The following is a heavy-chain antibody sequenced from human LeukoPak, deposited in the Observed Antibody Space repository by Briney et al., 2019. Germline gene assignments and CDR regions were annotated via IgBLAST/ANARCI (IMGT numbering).Heavy chain of an antibody. V-gene: IGHV3-73*01. CDR3: TRGGHNNYYDGMDV. CDR1: GFTFSGST. D-gene: IGHD5-24*01. CDR2: IRGKANSYAT. Sequence: GGSLKLSCAASGFTFSGSTMHWVRQASGKGLEWVGRIRGKANSYATAYAASVKGRFTISRDDSKNTAYLQMSSLKTEDTAVYYCTRGGHNNYYDGMDVWGQGTTVIVSS. J-gene: IGHJ6*02.